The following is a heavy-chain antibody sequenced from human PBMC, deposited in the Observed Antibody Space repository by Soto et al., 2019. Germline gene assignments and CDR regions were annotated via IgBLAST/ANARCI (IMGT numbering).Heavy chain of an antibody. J-gene: IGHJ4*02. V-gene: IGHV3-48*04. CDR1: GFTFSTYG. CDR3: ARESEDLTSNFDY. Sequence: EVQLVESGGGLVQPGGSLRLSCVVSGFTFSTYGMTWVRQAPGKGLEWVSYISSGASSIFYADSVKGRFTISRDNAKNSLYLEMNSLRAEDTAVYYCARESEDLTSNFDYWGQGTLVTVSS. CDR2: ISSGASSI.